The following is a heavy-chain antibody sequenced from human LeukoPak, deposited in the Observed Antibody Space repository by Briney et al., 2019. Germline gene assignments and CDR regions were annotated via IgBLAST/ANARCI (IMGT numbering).Heavy chain of an antibody. CDR2: IWYDGNNK. CDR3: AREGGCSSAKCPFDY. V-gene: IGHV3-33*01. Sequence: PGGSLRLSCAASGFTFSDYGIHWVRQAPGKGLEWVAVIWYDGNNKYYADSAKGRFTISRDNSKNMMYLQMNSLRAEDTAVYYCAREGGCSSAKCPFDYWGQGTLVTVPS. CDR1: GFTFSDYG. D-gene: IGHD2-2*01. J-gene: IGHJ4*02.